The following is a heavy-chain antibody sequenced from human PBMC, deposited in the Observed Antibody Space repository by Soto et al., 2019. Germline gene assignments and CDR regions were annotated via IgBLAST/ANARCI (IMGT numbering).Heavy chain of an antibody. CDR1: GGTFSSYA. CDR2: IIPIFGTA. CDR3: ARVSQYYYDTPDAFDI. J-gene: IGHJ3*02. D-gene: IGHD3-22*01. V-gene: IGHV1-69*13. Sequence: GASVKVSCKASGGTFSSYAISWVRQAPGQGLEWMGGIIPIFGTANYAQKFQGRVTITADESTSTAYMELSSLRSEDTAVYYCARVSQYYYDTPDAFDIWGQGTMVTVSS.